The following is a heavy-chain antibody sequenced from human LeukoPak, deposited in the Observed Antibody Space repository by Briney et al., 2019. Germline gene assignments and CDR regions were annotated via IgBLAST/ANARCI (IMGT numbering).Heavy chain of an antibody. V-gene: IGHV1-2*02. CDR2: INPNSGGT. CDR1: GYTFTGYY. D-gene: IGHD6-19*01. CDR3: ARAGIAVAGTCFDY. J-gene: IGHJ4*02. Sequence: ASVKVSCKASGYTFTGYYMHWVRQAPGQGLEWMGWINPNSGGTNYAQKFQGRVTMTRDTSISTAYMELSRLRSDDTAVYYCARAGIAVAGTCFDYWGQGTLVTVSS.